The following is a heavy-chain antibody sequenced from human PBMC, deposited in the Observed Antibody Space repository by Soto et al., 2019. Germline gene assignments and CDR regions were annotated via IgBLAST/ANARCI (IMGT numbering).Heavy chain of an antibody. CDR2: ITSDASST. Sequence: EVQLVESGGGLVQPGGSLRLSCAASGFTFSNSWMHWVRQAPGQGLVWVSRITSDASSTIYADSVKGRFTISRDNAKNTLSLQMNSLRAEDTAVYYCARDSMRGRFDPWCQGTLVTVSS. V-gene: IGHV3-74*01. J-gene: IGHJ5*02. CDR3: ARDSMRGRFDP. D-gene: IGHD2-21*01. CDR1: GFTFSNSW.